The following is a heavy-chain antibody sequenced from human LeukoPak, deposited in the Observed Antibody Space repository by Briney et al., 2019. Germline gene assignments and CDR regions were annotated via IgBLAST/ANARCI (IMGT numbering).Heavy chain of an antibody. CDR2: ISAYNGNT. Sequence: ASVKVSCKASGYTFTSYGISWVRQAPGQGLERMGWISAYNGNTNYARKLQGRVTMTTDTSTSTAYMELRSLRSDDTAVYYCARDDYGDSPVAFDIWGQGTMVTVSS. D-gene: IGHD4-17*01. CDR3: ARDDYGDSPVAFDI. V-gene: IGHV1-18*01. J-gene: IGHJ3*02. CDR1: GYTFTSYG.